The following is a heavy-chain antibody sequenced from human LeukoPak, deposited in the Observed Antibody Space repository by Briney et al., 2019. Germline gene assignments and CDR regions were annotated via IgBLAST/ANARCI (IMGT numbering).Heavy chain of an antibody. V-gene: IGHV3-23*01. CDR2: ISGSGGST. CDR3: AKDSSGWYFYYYYGMDV. D-gene: IGHD6-19*01. CDR1: GFTFSSYA. J-gene: IGHJ6*02. Sequence: GGSLRLSCAASGFTFSSYAMSWVRQAPGEGLEWVSAISGSGGSTYYADSVKGRFTISRDNSKNTLYLQMNSLRAEDTAVYYCAKDSSGWYFYYYYGMDVWGQGTTVTVSS.